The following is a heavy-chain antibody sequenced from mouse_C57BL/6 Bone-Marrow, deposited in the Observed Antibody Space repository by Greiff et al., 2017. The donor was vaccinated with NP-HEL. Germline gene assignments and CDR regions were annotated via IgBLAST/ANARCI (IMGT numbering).Heavy chain of an antibody. V-gene: IGHV3-5*01. Sequence: VQLQQSGPGLVKPSQTVFLTCTVTGISITTGNYRWSWIRQFPGNKLEWIGYIYYSGTITYNPSLTSRTTITRDTPKNQFFQEMNSLTAEDTATYYCARDKLRLGFDYWGQGTTLTVSS. CDR1: GISITTGNYR. CDR2: IYYSGTI. D-gene: IGHD3-2*02. J-gene: IGHJ2*01. CDR3: ARDKLRLGFDY.